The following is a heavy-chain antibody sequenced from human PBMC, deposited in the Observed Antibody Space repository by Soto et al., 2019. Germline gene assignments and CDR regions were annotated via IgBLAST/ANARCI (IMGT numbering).Heavy chain of an antibody. J-gene: IGHJ6*02. CDR2: TAYDKSEK. CDR1: GFTFSSYG. D-gene: IGHD6-13*01. CDR3: AKVQGAAAAHRAPDYYYYGMDV. Sequence: GGSLRLSCVGSGFTFSSYGMHWVRQAAGKGLEWVAVTAYDKSEKYYADSVKGRFTISRDNSKNTLYLQMNSLRAEDTAVYYCAKVQGAAAAHRAPDYYYYGMDVWGQGTTVTVSS. V-gene: IGHV3-30*18.